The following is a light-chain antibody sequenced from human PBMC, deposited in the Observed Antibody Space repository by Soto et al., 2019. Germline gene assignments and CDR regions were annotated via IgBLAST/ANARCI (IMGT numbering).Light chain of an antibody. CDR2: DAS. V-gene: IGKV3-11*01. CDR3: QQRSNWPIT. CDR1: QSISTY. J-gene: IGKJ5*01. Sequence: IVLTQSPATLSLSPGERATLSCRASQSISTYLAWYQQKPGQAPRLLIYDASNRATGIPARFSGSGSGTDFTLTISSLEPEDFAVYYCQQRSNWPITFGQGTRLAI.